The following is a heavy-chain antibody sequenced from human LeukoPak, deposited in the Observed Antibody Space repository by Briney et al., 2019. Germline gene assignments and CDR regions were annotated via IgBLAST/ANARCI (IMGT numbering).Heavy chain of an antibody. D-gene: IGHD5-18*01. J-gene: IGHJ4*02. CDR2: ISYDGRNK. V-gene: IGHV3-30*03. CDR1: GFTFSSYG. Sequence: GGSLRLSCAASGFTFSSYGMHWVRQAPGKGLEWVAVISYDGRNKYYGDSVKGRFTISRDNSKNTLYLQMNSLRAEDTAVYYCARASRGYNYLGLGYWGQGTLVTASS. CDR3: ARASRGYNYLGLGY.